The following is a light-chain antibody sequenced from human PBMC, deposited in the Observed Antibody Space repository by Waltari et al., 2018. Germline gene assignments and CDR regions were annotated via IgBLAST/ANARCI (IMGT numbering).Light chain of an antibody. CDR1: TNDIGSYNL. CDR3: CSYAGIDTFVL. V-gene: IGLV2-23*01. Sequence: QSALTQPASVSGSPGQSITLSCTGTTNDIGSYNLVSWYQRRPGKAPKLMIYEGFKRPSGVSNRFSGSKSGNTASLTISGLQAEDEADYYCCSYAGIDTFVLFGGGTKVTVL. J-gene: IGLJ2*01. CDR2: EGF.